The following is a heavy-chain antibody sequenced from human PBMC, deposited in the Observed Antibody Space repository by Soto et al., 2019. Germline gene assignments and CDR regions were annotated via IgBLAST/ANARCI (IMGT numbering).Heavy chain of an antibody. CDR3: ASSNPDSSSWYYFDY. Sequence: SETLSLTCAVYGGSFSGYYWSWIRQPPGKGLEWIGEINHSGSTNYNPSLKSRVTISVDTSKNQFSLKLSSVTAADTAVYYCASSNPDSSSWYYFDYWGQGTLVTVSS. CDR2: INHSGST. D-gene: IGHD6-13*01. CDR1: GGSFSGYY. J-gene: IGHJ4*02. V-gene: IGHV4-34*01.